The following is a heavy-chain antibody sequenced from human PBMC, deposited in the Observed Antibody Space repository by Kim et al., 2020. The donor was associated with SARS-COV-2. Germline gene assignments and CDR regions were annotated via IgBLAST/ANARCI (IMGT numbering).Heavy chain of an antibody. D-gene: IGHD4-17*01. Sequence: PSLKSRVTISVDTSKNQFSLKLSSVTAADTAVYYCARGTIYGGNSMYFDYWGQGTLVTVSS. CDR3: ARGTIYGGNSMYFDY. V-gene: IGHV4-31*02. J-gene: IGHJ4*02.